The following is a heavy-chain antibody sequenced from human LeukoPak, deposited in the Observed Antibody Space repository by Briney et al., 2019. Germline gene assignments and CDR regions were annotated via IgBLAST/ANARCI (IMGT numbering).Heavy chain of an antibody. J-gene: IGHJ4*02. D-gene: IGHD1-26*01. CDR1: GYTFTSYG. CDR2: ISAYNGNT. Sequence: ASVKLSCKASGYTFTSYGISWVRQAPGQGLEWMGWISAYNGNTNYAQKLQGRVTMTTDTSTSTAYMELRSLRLDDTAVYYCALSGSYAPFDYWGQGTLVTVSS. V-gene: IGHV1-18*01. CDR3: ALSGSYAPFDY.